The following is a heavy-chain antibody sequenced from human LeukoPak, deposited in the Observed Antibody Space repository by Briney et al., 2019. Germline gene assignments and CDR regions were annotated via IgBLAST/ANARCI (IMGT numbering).Heavy chain of an antibody. Sequence: GGSLRLSCAASGFTFSSYAMHWVRQAPGKGLEWVAVISYDGSNKYYADSVKGRFTISRDNSKNTLYLQMNSLRAEDTAMYYCASAIVAGTGCWGQGTLVTVSS. CDR2: ISYDGSNK. CDR1: GFTFSSYA. D-gene: IGHD6-19*01. CDR3: ASAIVAGTGC. V-gene: IGHV3-30*04. J-gene: IGHJ4*02.